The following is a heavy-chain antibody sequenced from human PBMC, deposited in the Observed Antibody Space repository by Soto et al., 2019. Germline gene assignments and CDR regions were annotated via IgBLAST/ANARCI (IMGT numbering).Heavy chain of an antibody. V-gene: IGHV4-39*02. CDR2: IYYSGST. CDR1: GDSISSRSYY. D-gene: IGHD5-18*01. Sequence: SETLSLTCTVTGDSISSRSYYWGWIRQPPGKGLEWIGSIYYSGSTYNNPSLRSRVSMSIDTSKDQFSLKLKSVTAADTAVYYCARDMSRSAMVLDPWGQGTLVTVSS. CDR3: ARDMSRSAMVLDP. J-gene: IGHJ5*02.